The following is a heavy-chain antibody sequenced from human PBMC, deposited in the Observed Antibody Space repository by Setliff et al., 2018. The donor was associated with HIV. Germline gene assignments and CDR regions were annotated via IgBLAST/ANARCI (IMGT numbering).Heavy chain of an antibody. CDR1: GFTLSTYG. CDR2: ISYDGSNK. J-gene: IGHJ4*02. CDR3: TTDVAEKIHYYSDSSGYFYIDY. V-gene: IGHV3-30*03. Sequence: GGSLRLSCAASGFTLSTYGMHWVRQAPGKGLEWVAVISYDGSNKYYADSVKGRFTISRDNSKNTLYLQMNSLKTEDTAVYFCTTDVAEKIHYYSDSSGYFYIDYWGQGTLVTVSS. D-gene: IGHD3-22*01.